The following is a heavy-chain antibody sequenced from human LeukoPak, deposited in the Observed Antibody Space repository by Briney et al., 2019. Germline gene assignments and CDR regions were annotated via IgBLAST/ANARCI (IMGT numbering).Heavy chain of an antibody. J-gene: IGHJ4*02. Sequence: GGSLRLSCAASGFTFSSYSMNWVRQAPGKGLEWVSSISSSSSYIYYADSVKGRFTISRDNAKNSLYLQMNSLRAEDTAVYYCARVSMMEKISSSSCADYWGQGTLVTVSS. D-gene: IGHD6-6*01. CDR1: GFTFSSYS. CDR3: ARVSMMEKISSSSCADY. V-gene: IGHV3-21*01. CDR2: ISSSSSYI.